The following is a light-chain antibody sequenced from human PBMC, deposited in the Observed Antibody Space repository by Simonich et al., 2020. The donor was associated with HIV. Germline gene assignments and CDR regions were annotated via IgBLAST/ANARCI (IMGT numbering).Light chain of an antibody. V-gene: IGKV3-11*01. Sequence: EIVLTQSPGTLSLSPGERATLSCRASESVNSYLAWYQQKPGQAPRLLIYDASNRATGIPARFSGSGSGTDFTLTISSLEPEDFAVYYCQHREAFGPGTKVDIK. CDR1: ESVNSY. CDR3: QHREA. J-gene: IGKJ3*01. CDR2: DAS.